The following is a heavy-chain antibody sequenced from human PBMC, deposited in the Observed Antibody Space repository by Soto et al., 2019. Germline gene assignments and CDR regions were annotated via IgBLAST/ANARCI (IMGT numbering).Heavy chain of an antibody. Sequence: GGSPRLSCAASGVSLSIYGMAVVRQTPGKGLEWLAVISYDGTNKYDADSVRGRFAISKDNPKNTVYLQMNSLSTEDTAVYYCSGELGEWNRGISGFRDFRGQGTLGTVPS. J-gene: IGHJ4*03. CDR2: ISYDGTNK. D-gene: IGHD1-1*01. CDR1: GVSLSIYG. V-gene: IGHV3-30*09. CDR3: SGELGEWNRGISGFRDF.